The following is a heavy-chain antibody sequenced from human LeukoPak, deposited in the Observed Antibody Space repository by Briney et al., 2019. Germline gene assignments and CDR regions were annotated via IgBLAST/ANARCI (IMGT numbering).Heavy chain of an antibody. J-gene: IGHJ3*02. CDR2: IYYSGST. Sequence: SETLSLTCTVSGGSISSSSYYWGWIRQPPGKGLEWIGSIYYSGSTYYNPSLKSRVTISVDTSKNQFSLKLSSVTAADTAVYYCARDTPSGDYYDSSGYYSPAGFDIWGQGTMVTVSS. V-gene: IGHV4-39*07. CDR1: GGSISSSSYY. D-gene: IGHD3-22*01. CDR3: ARDTPSGDYYDSSGYYSPAGFDI.